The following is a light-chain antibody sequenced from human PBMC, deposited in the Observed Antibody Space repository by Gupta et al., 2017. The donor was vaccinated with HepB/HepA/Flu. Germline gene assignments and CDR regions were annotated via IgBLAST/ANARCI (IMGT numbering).Light chain of an antibody. CDR3: QSYDSSLSGWV. V-gene: IGLV1-40*01. CDR2: GNS. Sequence: QSVLTQPPPVSGAPGQRVTISCTGSSPNIGAGYDVHWYQQLPGTAPKLLIYGNSNRPSGVPDRFSGSKSGTSASLAITGLQAEDEADYYCQSYDSSLSGWVFGGGTKLTVL. CDR1: SPNIGAGYD. J-gene: IGLJ3*02.